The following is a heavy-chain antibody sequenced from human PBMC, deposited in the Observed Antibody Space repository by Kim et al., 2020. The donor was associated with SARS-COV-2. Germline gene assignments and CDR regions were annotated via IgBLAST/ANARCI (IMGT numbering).Heavy chain of an antibody. J-gene: IGHJ4*02. CDR1: GYSFNTYG. V-gene: IGHV1-18*01. D-gene: IGHD1-26*01. CDR3: ARVSSWASQADY. Sequence: ASVKVSCKCIGYSFNTYGISWVRQAPGQGLEWMGWISGFNGNTNYVQNFQGRVAMTTDTSTNTAYMELRSLRSDDTAVYYCARVSSWASQADYWGRGTLV. CDR2: ISGFNGNT.